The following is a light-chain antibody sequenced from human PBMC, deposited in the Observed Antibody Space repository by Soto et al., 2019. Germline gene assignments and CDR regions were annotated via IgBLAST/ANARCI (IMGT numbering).Light chain of an antibody. CDR3: EQYCGSPRT. J-gene: IGKJ1*01. V-gene: IGKV3-20*01. CDR2: GAS. Sequence: EILLTQSPGTLSLSPGERATLSCRASQSINNNYLAWYQQKRGQAPRLLIYGASSRATGIPARFSGSGSGTDFTLTISSLEPEDFAVYYCEQYCGSPRTFGQGTKVEIK. CDR1: QSINNNY.